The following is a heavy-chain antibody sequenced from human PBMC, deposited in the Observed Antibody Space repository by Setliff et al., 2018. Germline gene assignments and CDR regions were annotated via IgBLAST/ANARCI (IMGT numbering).Heavy chain of an antibody. CDR2: MNIDNGKT. J-gene: IGHJ4*02. CDR3: ARVSLPAAIVRFDS. Sequence: ASVKVSCKASGYSFTLYAMHWMRQAPGQRLEWMGWMNIDNGKTEYSQEFQDRVTFTRDTSTSTAYMELRSLRSDDTAIYYCARVSLPAAIVRFDSWGQGTLVTVSS. V-gene: IGHV1-3*04. D-gene: IGHD2-2*01. CDR1: GYSFTLYA.